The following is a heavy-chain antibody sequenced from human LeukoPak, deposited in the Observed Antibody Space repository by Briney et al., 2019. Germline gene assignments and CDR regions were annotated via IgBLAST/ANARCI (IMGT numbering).Heavy chain of an antibody. CDR3: ARGVSSSWYGGLDY. D-gene: IGHD6-13*01. CDR1: GGSISSYY. J-gene: IGHJ4*02. CDR2: IYTSGST. Sequence: SETLSLTCTASGGSISSYYWSWIRQPAGKGLEWIGRIYTSGSTNYNPSLKSRVTMSVDTSKNQFSLKLSSVTAADTAVYYCARGVSSSWYGGLDYWGQGTLVTVSS. V-gene: IGHV4-4*07.